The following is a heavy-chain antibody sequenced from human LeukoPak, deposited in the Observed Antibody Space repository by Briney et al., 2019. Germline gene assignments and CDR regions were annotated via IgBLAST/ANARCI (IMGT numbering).Heavy chain of an antibody. Sequence: GGSLRLSCAASGFTFSTHAVHWVRQAPAKGLEWVAMIWFDGKNTHYVDSVKGRFTISRDNSKNTVDLRMNSLRAEDTAVYYCTRDPPSSGWPFDYWGQGTLVTVSS. CDR2: IWFDGKNT. CDR1: GFTFSTHA. CDR3: TRDPPSSGWPFDY. J-gene: IGHJ4*02. V-gene: IGHV3-33*01. D-gene: IGHD6-19*01.